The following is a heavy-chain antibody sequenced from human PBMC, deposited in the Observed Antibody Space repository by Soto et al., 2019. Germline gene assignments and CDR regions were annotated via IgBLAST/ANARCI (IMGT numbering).Heavy chain of an antibody. CDR2: VFHTGGT. CDR1: SDSIAGENW. CDR3: ARVFSSGSGWMYYFDF. J-gene: IGHJ4*02. Sequence: QVQLQESGPGLVKPSETLSLTCTVSSDSIAGENWWRWVRQPPRLGLEWIGEVFHTGGTNYNPSLKSRVTMEVDKSKNQFSLKLISATAADTAVYYCARVFSSGSGWMYYFDFWGQGTLVSVSS. D-gene: IGHD6-19*01. V-gene: IGHV4-4*02.